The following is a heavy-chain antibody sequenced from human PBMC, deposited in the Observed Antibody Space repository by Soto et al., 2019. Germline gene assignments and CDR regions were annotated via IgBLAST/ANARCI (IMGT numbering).Heavy chain of an antibody. D-gene: IGHD2-2*01. CDR3: ARGLVVPAGIRYYHYCMDV. J-gene: IGHJ6*02. CDR2: IIPIFNTA. V-gene: IGHV1-69*06. Sequence: SVKVSCKASGGAFSNYAISWVRQAPGQGLEWMGGIIPIFNTANYAQKFQGRVTITADKSTSTAYMELSSLRSEDTAVYYRARGLVVPAGIRYYHYCMDVWCPGTTVTVSS. CDR1: GGAFSNYA.